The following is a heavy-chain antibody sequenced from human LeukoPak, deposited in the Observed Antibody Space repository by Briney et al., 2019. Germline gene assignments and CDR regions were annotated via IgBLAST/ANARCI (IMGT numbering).Heavy chain of an antibody. V-gene: IGHV4-39*07. D-gene: IGHD6-19*01. J-gene: IGHJ3*02. CDR3: ARAYSSGQKDAFDI. CDR2: IYYSGST. CDR1: GGSISSSSYY. Sequence: SETLSLTCTVSGGSISSSSYYWGWIRQPPGKGLEWIGSIYYSGSTYYNPSLKSRVTISVDTSKNQFSLKLSSVTAADTAVYYCARAYSSGQKDAFDIWSQGTMVTVSS.